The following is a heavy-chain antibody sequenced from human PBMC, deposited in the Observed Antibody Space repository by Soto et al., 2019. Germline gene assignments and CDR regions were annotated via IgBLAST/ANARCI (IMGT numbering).Heavy chain of an antibody. V-gene: IGHV4-39*01. CDR2: IYYSGST. CDR3: ARLTPDIVVVPAAIWSHAFDI. D-gene: IGHD2-2*01. CDR1: GGSISSSSYY. Sequence: QLQLQESGPGLVKPSETLSLTCTVSGGSISSSSYYWGWIRQPPGKGLEWIGRIYYSGSTYYNPSLKSRVTISVDTSKNQYSLKLSSVTDADTAVYYCARLTPDIVVVPAAIWSHAFDIWGQGTMVTVSS. J-gene: IGHJ3*02.